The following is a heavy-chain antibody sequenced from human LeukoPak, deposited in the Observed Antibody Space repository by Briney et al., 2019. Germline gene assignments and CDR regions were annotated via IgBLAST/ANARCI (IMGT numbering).Heavy chain of an antibody. J-gene: IGHJ4*02. CDR3: AKLTRGGYEKFDF. Sequence: GESLKISCKGSGYSFNTYWIAWVRHMPGKGLEWMGIIYPGDSETTYSPSFQGQVTISADKSISTAYLQWSSLKASDTAVYYCAKLTRGGYEKFDFWGQGSLVTVSS. CDR2: IYPGDSET. V-gene: IGHV5-51*01. CDR1: GYSFNTYW. D-gene: IGHD5-12*01.